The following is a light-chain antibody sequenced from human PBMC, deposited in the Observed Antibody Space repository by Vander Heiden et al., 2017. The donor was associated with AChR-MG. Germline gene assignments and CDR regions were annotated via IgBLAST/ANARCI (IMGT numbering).Light chain of an antibody. CDR2: DAS. V-gene: IGKV3-11*01. Sequence: EVVLTQSPATLSLSPGEGATLSCRASQSVSNYLTWYQQKPGQAPRLLIYDASKRAIGIPARFSGSGSGTDFTLTISSREPEDSAVYHCQQRSNWPPLTFGGGTKVEIK. J-gene: IGKJ4*01. CDR3: QQRSNWPPLT. CDR1: QSVSNY.